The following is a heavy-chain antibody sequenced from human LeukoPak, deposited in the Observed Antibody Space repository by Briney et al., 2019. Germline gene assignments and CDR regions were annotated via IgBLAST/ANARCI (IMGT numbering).Heavy chain of an antibody. CDR2: ISYSGTS. CDR3: ARDAGYSGSYYLLDY. V-gene: IGHV4-30-4*01. Sequence: SQTLSLTCTVSGGSISSAGYYWTWIRQPPGKGLEWIGYISYSGTSYYNPSLKNRGTISVDTSKNQFSLKLSSVTAADTAVYYCARDAGYSGSYYLLDYWGQGTLVTVSS. CDR1: GGSISSAGYY. J-gene: IGHJ4*02. D-gene: IGHD1-26*01.